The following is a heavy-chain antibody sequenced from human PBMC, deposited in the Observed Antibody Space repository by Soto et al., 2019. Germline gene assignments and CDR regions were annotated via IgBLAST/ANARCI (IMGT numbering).Heavy chain of an antibody. CDR2: IWYDGSNK. D-gene: IGHD2-2*01. V-gene: IGHV3-33*01. J-gene: IGHJ4*02. CDR3: ARDIGGYCISTSCYPGVY. Sequence: GGSLRLACAASGFTFRSYGMHWVRQAPGKGLEWVAVIWYDGSNKYYADSVKGRFTISRDNSKNTLYLQMNSLRAEDTAVYYCARDIGGYCISTSCYPGVYWGQGTLVTVSS. CDR1: GFTFRSYG.